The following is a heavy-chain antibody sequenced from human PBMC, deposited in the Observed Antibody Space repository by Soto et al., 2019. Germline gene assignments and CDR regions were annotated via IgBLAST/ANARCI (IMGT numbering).Heavy chain of an antibody. V-gene: IGHV3-30-3*01. J-gene: IGHJ4*02. CDR1: GFTFRSYP. CDR3: VREGEWELF. D-gene: IGHD1-26*01. CDR2: ISNDGSNK. Sequence: QVQLVESGGGVVQPGRSLRLSCAASGFTFRSYPIHRVRQGPGKGLEWVAVISNDGSNKYYADSVKGRVTISRDNDKNMLYLQMNSPRLEDPAVYYCVREGEWELFWGQGTLVTVSS.